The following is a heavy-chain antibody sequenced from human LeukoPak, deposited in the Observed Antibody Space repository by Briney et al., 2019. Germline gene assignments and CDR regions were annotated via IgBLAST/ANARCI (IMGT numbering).Heavy chain of an antibody. CDR1: ALTFSGYY. Sequence: AGSFRLPCSASALTFSGYYMSWFRQHAAGRVVGLSYICDSDRTVYYSDSAKGRFTISSNNTENSAYLQMMNMRTEETAVYYYSRDRRGDYDHSGYFDKWGQGALVTVSS. D-gene: IGHD3-22*01. CDR3: SRDRRGDYDHSGYFDK. CDR2: ICDSDRTV. J-gene: IGHJ4*02. V-gene: IGHV3-11*01.